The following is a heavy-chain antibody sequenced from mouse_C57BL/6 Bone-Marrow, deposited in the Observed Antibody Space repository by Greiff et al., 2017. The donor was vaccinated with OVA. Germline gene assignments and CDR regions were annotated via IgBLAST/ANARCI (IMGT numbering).Heavy chain of an antibody. CDR2: IDPSDSYT. V-gene: IGHV1-59*01. J-gene: IGHJ4*01. CDR3: ARVGFITTVDD. Sequence: QVQLQQPGAELVRPGTSVKLSCKASGYTFTSYWMHWVKQSPGQGLEWIGVIDPSDSYTNYNQKFKGKATLTVDTSSSTAYMQLSSLTSEDSAVYYCARVGFITTVDDWGQGTSVTVSS. D-gene: IGHD1-1*01. CDR1: GYTFTSYW.